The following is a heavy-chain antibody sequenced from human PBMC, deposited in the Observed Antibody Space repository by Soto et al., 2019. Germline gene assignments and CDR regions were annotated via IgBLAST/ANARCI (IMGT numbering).Heavy chain of an antibody. V-gene: IGHV5-51*01. CDR2: IYPGDSDT. CDR3: ARRMGGLLPYYYYYYGMDV. J-gene: IGHJ6*02. CDR1: GYSFTSYW. D-gene: IGHD3-10*01. Sequence: GESLKISCKGSGYSFTSYWIGWVRQMPGKGLEWMGIIYPGDSDTRYSPSFQGQVTISADKSISTAYLQWSSLKASDTAMYYCARRMGGLLPYYYYYYGMDVWGQGTTVTVSS.